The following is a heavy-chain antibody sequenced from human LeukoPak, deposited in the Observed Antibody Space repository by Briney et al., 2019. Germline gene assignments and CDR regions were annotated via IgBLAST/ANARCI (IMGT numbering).Heavy chain of an antibody. CDR1: GFTFSSYG. Sequence: GGSLRLSCAASGFTFSSYGMHWVRQAPGKGLEWVAVIWYDGSNKYYADSVKGRFTISRDNSKDTLYLQMNSLRAEDTAVYYCAREYYDFWSGAGGDSYYMDVWGKGTTVTVSS. J-gene: IGHJ6*03. V-gene: IGHV3-33*01. CDR3: AREYYDFWSGAGGDSYYMDV. CDR2: IWYDGSNK. D-gene: IGHD3-3*01.